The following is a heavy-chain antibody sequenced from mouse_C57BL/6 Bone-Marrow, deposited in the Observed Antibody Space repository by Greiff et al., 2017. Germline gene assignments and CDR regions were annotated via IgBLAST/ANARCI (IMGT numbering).Heavy chain of an antibody. CDR2: INPSSGYP. Sequence: VQLQQSGAELAKPGASVKMSCKASGYTFTSYTMHWVKQRPGQGLEWIGYINPSSGYPKYNQKFKDKATLTADKSSSTAYMQLSSLTCGDSAVYYCARGDLRWDFDGWGTGTTVTVSS. CDR3: ARGDLRWDFDG. CDR1: GYTFTSYT. V-gene: IGHV1-4*01. J-gene: IGHJ1*03. D-gene: IGHD1-1*01.